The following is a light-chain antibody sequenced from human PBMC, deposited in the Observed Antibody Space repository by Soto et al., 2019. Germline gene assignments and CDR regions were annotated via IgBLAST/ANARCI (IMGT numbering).Light chain of an antibody. J-gene: IGKJ1*01. CDR2: GAS. CDR3: QQYGSSYPWT. Sequence: ESVFTQFPGTLCLTPGERATLSCRASQSVSSNYLAWYQQKPGQAPRLLIYGASSRATGIPDRFSGSGSGTDFTLTIRRLEPEDFAVYYCQQYGSSYPWTFGQGAKVDIK. CDR1: QSVSSNY. V-gene: IGKV3-20*01.